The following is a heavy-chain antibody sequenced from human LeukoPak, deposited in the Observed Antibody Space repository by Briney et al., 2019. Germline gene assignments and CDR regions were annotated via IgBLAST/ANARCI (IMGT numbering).Heavy chain of an antibody. CDR1: GFTFSSYA. V-gene: IGHV3-21*01. J-gene: IGHJ4*02. D-gene: IGHD3-10*01. Sequence: GGSLRLSCAASGFTFSSYAMSWVRQAPGKGLEWVSSISSSSSYIYYADSVKGRFTISRDNAKNSLYLQMNSLRAEDTAVYYCARDTSDYIYYFDYWGQGTLVTVSS. CDR3: ARDTSDYIYYFDY. CDR2: ISSSSSYI.